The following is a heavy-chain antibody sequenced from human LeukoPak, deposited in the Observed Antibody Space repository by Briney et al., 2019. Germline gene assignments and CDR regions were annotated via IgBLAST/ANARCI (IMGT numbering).Heavy chain of an antibody. Sequence: ASVKVSCKASGYTFTSYGISWGRQAPGQGLEWMGWISAYNGNTNDAQKLQGRVTMTTDTSTSTAYMELRSLRSDDTAVYYCARAKGVVAATYSNYWGQGTLVTVSS. CDR1: GYTFTSYG. CDR2: ISAYNGNT. V-gene: IGHV1-18*01. J-gene: IGHJ4*02. D-gene: IGHD2-15*01. CDR3: ARAKGVVAATYSNY.